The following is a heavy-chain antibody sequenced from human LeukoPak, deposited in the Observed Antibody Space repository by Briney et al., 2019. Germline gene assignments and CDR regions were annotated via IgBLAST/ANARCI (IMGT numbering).Heavy chain of an antibody. CDR3: AKDPYSDYGSGRPPFMDV. Sequence: GGSLRLSCAASGFTFSHYAMSWVRQAPGKGLEWVSTISNTGSDTYYADSVQGRFTISRDNSENTLYLQMNNLRAEDTAIHYCAKDPYSDYGSGRPPFMDVWGQGTTVTVSS. J-gene: IGHJ6*02. V-gene: IGHV3-23*01. CDR1: GFTFSHYA. D-gene: IGHD3-10*01. CDR2: ISNTGSDT.